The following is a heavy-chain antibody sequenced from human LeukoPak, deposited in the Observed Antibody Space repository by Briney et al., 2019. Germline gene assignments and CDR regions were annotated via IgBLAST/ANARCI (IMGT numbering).Heavy chain of an antibody. D-gene: IGHD2-21*02. CDR1: GFTFTSYA. CDR2: INAGNGNT. J-gene: IGHJ4*02. Sequence: ASVKVSCKASGFTFTSYAMHWVRQAPGQRLEWMGWINAGNGNTKYSQKFQGRVTITRDTSASTAYMELSSLRSEDTAVYYCARGPDCGGDCYSGGYDFDYWGQGTLVTVSS. V-gene: IGHV1-3*01. CDR3: ARGPDCGGDCYSGGYDFDY.